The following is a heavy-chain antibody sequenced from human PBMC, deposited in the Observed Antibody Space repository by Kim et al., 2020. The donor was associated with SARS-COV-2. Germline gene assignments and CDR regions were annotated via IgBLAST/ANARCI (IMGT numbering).Heavy chain of an antibody. J-gene: IGHJ6*02. CDR1: GGSISSSSYY. CDR3: ASQGRNGVRFLEWLPQDPNYYYYYGMDV. D-gene: IGHD3-3*01. Sequence: SETLSLTCTVSGGSISSSSYYWGWLRQPPGKGLEWIGSIYYSGSTYYNPSLKSRVTISVDTSKNQFSLKLSPVTAADTAVYYCASQGRNGVRFLEWLPQDPNYYYYYGMDVWGQGTTVTVSS. CDR2: IYYSGST. V-gene: IGHV4-39*01.